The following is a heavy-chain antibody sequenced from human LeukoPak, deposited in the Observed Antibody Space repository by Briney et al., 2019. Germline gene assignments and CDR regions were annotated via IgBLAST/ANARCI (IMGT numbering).Heavy chain of an antibody. CDR1: GFTVSSNY. CDR2: IYSGGST. D-gene: IGHD3-22*01. Sequence: GGSLRLSCAASGFTVSSNYMSWVRQAPGKGLEWVSVIYSGGSTYYADSVKGRFTISRDNAKNSLYLQMNSLRAEDTAVYYRARDAIDSSGFDFDYWGQGTLVTVSS. V-gene: IGHV3-53*01. J-gene: IGHJ4*02. CDR3: ARDAIDSSGFDFDY.